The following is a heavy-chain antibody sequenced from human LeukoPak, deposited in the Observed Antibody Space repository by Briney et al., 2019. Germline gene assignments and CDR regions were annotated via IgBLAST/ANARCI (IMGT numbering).Heavy chain of an antibody. CDR2: ITNSGTTI. D-gene: IGHD1-26*01. CDR3: ARGPPEVGAFDI. Sequence: GGSLRLSCAASGFTFSDYYMGWIRQAPGKGLECVSYITNSGTTIYYADSVKGRFTISRDNAKNSLNLPLNSLRAEDTAVYYCARGPPEVGAFDIWGQGTMVTVSS. CDR1: GFTFSDYY. J-gene: IGHJ3*02. V-gene: IGHV3-11*01.